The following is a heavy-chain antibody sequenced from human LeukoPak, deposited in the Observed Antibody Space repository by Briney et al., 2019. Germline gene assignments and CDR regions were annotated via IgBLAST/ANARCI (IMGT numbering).Heavy chain of an antibody. CDR2: IIPIFGTA. J-gene: IGHJ4*02. V-gene: IGHV1-69*13. CDR3: ARRYCSGGSCYSGSDFDY. Sequence: RASVKVSCKASGYTFTSYYIHWVRQAPGQGLEWMGGIIPIFGTANYAQKFQGRVTITADESTSTAYMELSSLRSEDTAVYYCARRYCSGGSCYSGSDFDYWGQGTLVTVSS. CDR1: GYTFTSYY. D-gene: IGHD2-15*01.